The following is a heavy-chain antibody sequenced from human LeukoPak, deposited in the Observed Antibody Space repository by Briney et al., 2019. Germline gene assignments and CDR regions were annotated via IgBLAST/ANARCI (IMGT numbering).Heavy chain of an antibody. D-gene: IGHD3-22*01. Sequence: SETLSLTCTVSGYSISSGYYWGWIRQPPGKGLEWIGSIYHSGSTYYNPSLKSRVTISVDTSKNQFSLKLSSVTAADTAVYYCARCYYDSSGYSDYWGQGTLVTVSS. J-gene: IGHJ4*02. V-gene: IGHV4-38-2*02. CDR3: ARCYYDSSGYSDY. CDR1: GYSISSGYY. CDR2: IYHSGST.